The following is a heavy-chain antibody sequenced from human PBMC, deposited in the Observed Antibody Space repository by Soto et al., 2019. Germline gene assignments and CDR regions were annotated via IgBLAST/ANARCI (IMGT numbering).Heavy chain of an antibody. CDR2: ISSSSSYI. Sequence: PGGSLRLSCAASGFTFSSYSMNWVRQAPGKGLEWVSSISSSSSYIYYADSVKGRFTISRDNAKNSLYLQMNSLRAEDTAVYYCARSHFVVTLRKGDAFDIWGQGTMVTVSS. V-gene: IGHV3-21*01. CDR1: GFTFSSYS. J-gene: IGHJ3*02. CDR3: ARSHFVVTLRKGDAFDI. D-gene: IGHD2-21*02.